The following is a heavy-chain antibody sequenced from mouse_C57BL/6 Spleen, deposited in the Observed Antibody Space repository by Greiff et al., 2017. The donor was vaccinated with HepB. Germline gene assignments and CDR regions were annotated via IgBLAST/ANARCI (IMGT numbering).Heavy chain of an antibody. CDR2: IYPRSGNT. Sequence: QVQLQQSGAELARPGASVKLSCKASGYTFTSYGISWVKQRTGQGLEWIGEIYPRSGNTYYNEKFKGKATLTADKSSSTAYMELRSLTSEDSAVYFCASKSNYGLYYAMDYWGQGTSVTVSS. D-gene: IGHD2-5*01. V-gene: IGHV1-81*01. CDR1: GYTFTSYG. CDR3: ASKSNYGLYYAMDY. J-gene: IGHJ4*01.